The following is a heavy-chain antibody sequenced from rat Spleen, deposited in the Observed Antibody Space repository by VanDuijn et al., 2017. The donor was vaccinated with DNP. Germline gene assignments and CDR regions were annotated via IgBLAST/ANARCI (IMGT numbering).Heavy chain of an antibody. Sequence: EVQLVESGGGVVQPGKSPKLSCAASGFTFSDSAMAWVRQSPKLGLEWVATITYDGSRTYFRDSVKGRVTISRDIAKSTLYLQMDSLRSEDTATYYCTTFEGRNAWGQGTSVTVSS. V-gene: IGHV5S10*01. CDR2: ITYDGSRT. CDR1: GFTFSDSA. J-gene: IGHJ4*01. D-gene: IGHD1-11*01. CDR3: TTFEGRNA.